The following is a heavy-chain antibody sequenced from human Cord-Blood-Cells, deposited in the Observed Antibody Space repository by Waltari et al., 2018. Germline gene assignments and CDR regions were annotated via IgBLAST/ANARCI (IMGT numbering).Heavy chain of an antibody. CDR2: INHSGST. V-gene: IGHV4-34*01. D-gene: IGHD2-2*01. J-gene: IGHJ5*02. Sequence: QVQLQPWGAGLLKPSETLTLTCAVYVGSYRGYYWSWIRQPPGKGLEWIGEINHSGSTNYNPSLKSRVTISVDTSKNQFSLKLSSVTAADTAVYYCARGLERDIVVVPAAIKLDPWGQGTLVTVSS. CDR3: ARGLERDIVVVPAAIKLDP. CDR1: VGSYRGYY.